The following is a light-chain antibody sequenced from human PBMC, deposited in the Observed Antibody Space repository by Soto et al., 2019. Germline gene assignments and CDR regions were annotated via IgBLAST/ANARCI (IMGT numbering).Light chain of an antibody. Sequence: QSALTQPASVSGSPGQSIAISCTGTSSDVGGYDYVSWYQQHPGKAPKLMIYDVSNRPSGVSNRFSGSKSDNTASLTISGLQAEDEADYYCSSYTSSSTYVFGTGTKVTLL. V-gene: IGLV2-14*01. CDR2: DVS. CDR1: SSDVGGYDY. CDR3: SSYTSSSTYV. J-gene: IGLJ1*01.